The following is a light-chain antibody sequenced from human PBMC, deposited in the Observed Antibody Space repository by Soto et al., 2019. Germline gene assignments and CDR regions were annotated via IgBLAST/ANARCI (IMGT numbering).Light chain of an antibody. CDR1: QSGSSSY. Sequence: IVLTQSPGTVSLSPGERATLSCRASQSGSSSYLAWYQQRPGQAPRLLIFGASTRATGIPDRFSGSGSGTDFTLTISRLEPEDFAVYYCQQYANSPPWTFGQGTKVEIK. CDR3: QQYANSPPWT. CDR2: GAS. J-gene: IGKJ1*01. V-gene: IGKV3-20*01.